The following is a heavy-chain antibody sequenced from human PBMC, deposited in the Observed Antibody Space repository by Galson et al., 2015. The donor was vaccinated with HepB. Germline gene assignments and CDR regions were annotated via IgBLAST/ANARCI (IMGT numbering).Heavy chain of an antibody. V-gene: IGHV4-38-2*01. CDR3: ARAGSSSWYVRPRG. J-gene: IGHJ4*02. D-gene: IGHD6-13*01. CDR2: IYHSGST. Sequence: LTCAVSGYSISSGYYWGWIRQPPGKGLEWIGSIYHSGSTYYNPSLKSRVTISVDTSKNQFSLKLSSVAAADTAVYYCARAGSSSWYVRPRGWGQGTLVTVSS. CDR1: GYSISSGYY.